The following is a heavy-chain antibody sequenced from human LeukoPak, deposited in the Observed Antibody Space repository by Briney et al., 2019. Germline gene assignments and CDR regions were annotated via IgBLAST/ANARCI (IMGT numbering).Heavy chain of an antibody. CDR3: ARVFNIPDS. J-gene: IGHJ4*02. CDR1: GFTFSTFG. CDR2: ISSSSSTI. V-gene: IGHV3-48*01. D-gene: IGHD3-3*01. Sequence: PGGSLRLSCAASGFTFSTFGMTWVRQAPGKGLEWVSYISSSSSTIYYADSVKGRFTISRDNAKNSLYLQMNSLRAEDTAVYYCARVFNIPDSWGQGTLVTVSS.